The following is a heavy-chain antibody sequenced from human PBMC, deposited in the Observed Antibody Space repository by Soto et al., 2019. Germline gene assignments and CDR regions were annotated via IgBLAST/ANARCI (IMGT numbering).Heavy chain of an antibody. V-gene: IGHV4-59*01. D-gene: IGHD3-16*01. CDR3: ARSGHSFGGVI. Sequence: PSEILSLTCTVSGASMNNYYGSWIRQPPGKGLEYIGYIFYSGTADFNPSLRSRVTMSVDSSNNQFSLKLRSVTAADTAVYYCARSGHSFGGVIWGRGXLVTVSS. CDR1: GASMNNYY. J-gene: IGHJ4*02. CDR2: IFYSGTA.